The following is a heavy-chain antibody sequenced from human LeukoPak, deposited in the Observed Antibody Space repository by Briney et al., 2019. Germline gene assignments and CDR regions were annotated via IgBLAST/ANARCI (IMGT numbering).Heavy chain of an antibody. D-gene: IGHD6-19*01. CDR1: GGSISTFY. CDR3: ARDSVAGTWAEYFQH. V-gene: IGHV4-4*07. J-gene: IGHJ1*01. CDR2: IYTGGST. Sequence: SETLSLTCTVSGGSISTFYWSWIRQPAGKGLEWIGRIYTGGSTNYNPSLKSRVTMSVDTSKNQFSLKLSSVTAADTAVYYCARDSVAGTWAEYFQHWGQGIRVTVSS.